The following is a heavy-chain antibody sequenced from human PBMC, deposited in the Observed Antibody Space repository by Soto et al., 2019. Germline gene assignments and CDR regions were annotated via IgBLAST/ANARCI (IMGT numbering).Heavy chain of an antibody. D-gene: IGHD1-26*01. Sequence: SATLSLTCTVSGGSISSDDYYWNWIRQRPGKGLEWIGNIYYSGTTYYNPSLRSRITMSVDTSKNQFSLNLSSVTAADTAVYYCARDHKWDGMDVWGQGTTVTVSS. CDR3: ARDHKWDGMDV. V-gene: IGHV4-31*03. CDR1: GGSISSDDYY. CDR2: IYYSGTT. J-gene: IGHJ6*02.